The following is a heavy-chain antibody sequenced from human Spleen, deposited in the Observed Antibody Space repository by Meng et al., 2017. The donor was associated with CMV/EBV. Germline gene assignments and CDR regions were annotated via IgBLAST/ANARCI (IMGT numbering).Heavy chain of an antibody. CDR3: ARIGFSGYYSYYYGMDV. Sequence: SETLSLTCTVSGGSISSYYWNWIRQPPGKGLEWIGNVYYSGSTNYNPSLKSRVTISVDTSKNQFSLKLSSVTAADTAVYYCARIGFSGYYSYYYGMDVWGQGTTVTVSS. D-gene: IGHD3-22*01. CDR1: GGSISSYY. V-gene: IGHV4-59*01. CDR2: VYYSGST. J-gene: IGHJ6*02.